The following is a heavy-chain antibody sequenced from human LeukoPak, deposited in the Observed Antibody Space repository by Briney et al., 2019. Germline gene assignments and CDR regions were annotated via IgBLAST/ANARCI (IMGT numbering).Heavy chain of an antibody. CDR2: ISGGGGST. CDR3: AKGRLTGVSDY. V-gene: IGHV3-23*01. CDR1: GFTFNSYA. Sequence: GGSLRLSCAASGFTFNSYAMNWVRQAPGKGLEWVSGISGGGGSTYYADSVKGRFTISRVNSKNTLYLQMNSLRAEDTAVYYCAKGRLTGVSDYWGQGTLVTVSS. J-gene: IGHJ4*02. D-gene: IGHD7-27*01.